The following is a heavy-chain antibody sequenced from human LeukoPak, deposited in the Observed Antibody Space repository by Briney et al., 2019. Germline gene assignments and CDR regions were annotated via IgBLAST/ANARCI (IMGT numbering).Heavy chain of an antibody. CDR3: ARGRIAVAGYYYYYYMDV. D-gene: IGHD6-19*01. V-gene: IGHV4-59*12. J-gene: IGHJ6*03. Sequence: SETLSLTCTVSGGSISSYYWSWIRQPPGKGLEWIGYIYYSGSTNYNPSLKSRVTMSVDTSKNQFSLKLSSVTAADTAVYYCARGRIAVAGYYYYYYMDVWGKGTTVTVSS. CDR2: IYYSGST. CDR1: GGSISSYY.